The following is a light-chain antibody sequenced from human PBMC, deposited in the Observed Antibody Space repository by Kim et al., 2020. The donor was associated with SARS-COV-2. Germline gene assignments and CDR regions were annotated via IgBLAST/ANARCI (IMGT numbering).Light chain of an antibody. CDR2: GKN. V-gene: IGLV3-19*01. Sequence: ALGQKVRITCRGDSLGKYYASWYQQKPGQAPVLVIYGKNNRPSGIPDRFSGSSSGKTASLTITGAQAEDEADYYCNSRDTSGFHLVFGGGTQLTVL. CDR3: NSRDTSGFHLV. CDR1: SLGKYY. J-gene: IGLJ3*02.